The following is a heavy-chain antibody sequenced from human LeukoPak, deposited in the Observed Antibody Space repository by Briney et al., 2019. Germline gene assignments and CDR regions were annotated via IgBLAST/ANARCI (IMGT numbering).Heavy chain of an antibody. Sequence: GGSLRLSCAASGFTFNGFSMNWVRQAPGKGLEWLSYISSSTTTIYYADSVKGRFTISRDNAKNSLYLQVNSLRDADTAMYYWARGIGTAYHYYFDYWGQGTLVTVSS. V-gene: IGHV3-48*02. CDR3: ARGIGTAYHYYFDY. CDR1: GFTFNGFS. D-gene: IGHD3-16*01. J-gene: IGHJ4*02. CDR2: ISSSTTTI.